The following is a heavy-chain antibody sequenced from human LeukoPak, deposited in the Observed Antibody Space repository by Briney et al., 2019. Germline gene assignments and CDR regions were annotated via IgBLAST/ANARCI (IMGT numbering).Heavy chain of an antibody. Sequence: GASVKVSCKASGYTFTSYAMHWVRQAPGQRLEWMGWINAGNGNTKYSQEFQGRVTITRDTSASTAYMELRSLRSDDTAVYYCARHRLHRLYYDSGGYYHDAFDIWGQGTMVTVSS. CDR1: GYTFTSYA. D-gene: IGHD3-22*01. CDR3: ARHRLHRLYYDSGGYYHDAFDI. CDR2: INAGNGNT. J-gene: IGHJ3*02. V-gene: IGHV1-3*01.